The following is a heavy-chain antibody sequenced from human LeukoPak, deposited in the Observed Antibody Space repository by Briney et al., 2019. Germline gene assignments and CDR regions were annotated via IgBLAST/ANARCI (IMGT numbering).Heavy chain of an antibody. D-gene: IGHD1-1*01. J-gene: IGHJ5*02. CDR3: ARDNYNWNDGWFDP. V-gene: IGHV4-4*07. Sequence: PSETLSLTCTVSGGSISSYYWSWIRQPAGKGLEWIGRIYTSGSTNYNPSLKSRVTMSVDTSKNQFSLKLSSVTAADTAVYYCARDNYNWNDGWFDPGAREPWSPSPQ. CDR1: GGSISSYY. CDR2: IYTSGST.